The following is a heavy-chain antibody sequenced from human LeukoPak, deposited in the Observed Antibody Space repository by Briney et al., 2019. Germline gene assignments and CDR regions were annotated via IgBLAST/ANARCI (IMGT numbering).Heavy chain of an antibody. CDR2: ISYDGSNK. CDR1: GSTFSSYG. Sequence: PGRSLRLSCAASGSTFSSYGMHWVRQAPGKGLEWVAVISYDGSNKYYADSVKGRFTISRDNSKNTLYLQMNSLRAEDTAVYYCAKDGPQGYYYYGMDVWGQGTTVTVSS. V-gene: IGHV3-30*18. CDR3: AKDGPQGYYYYGMDV. J-gene: IGHJ6*02.